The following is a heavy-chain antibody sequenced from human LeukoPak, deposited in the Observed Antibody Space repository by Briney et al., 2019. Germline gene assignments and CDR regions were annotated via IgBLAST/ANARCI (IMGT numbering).Heavy chain of an antibody. CDR1: GGSFSGYY. CDR2: INHSGST. J-gene: IGHJ3*02. V-gene: IGHV4-34*01. D-gene: IGHD3-10*01. Sequence: SETLSLTCAVYGGSFSGYYWSWIRQPPGKGLEWIGEINHSGSTNYNPSLKSRVTISVDTSKNQFSLKLSSVTAADTAVYYCARRGRITMVRGVILKEGPAFDIWGQGTMVTVSS. CDR3: ARRGRITMVRGVILKEGPAFDI.